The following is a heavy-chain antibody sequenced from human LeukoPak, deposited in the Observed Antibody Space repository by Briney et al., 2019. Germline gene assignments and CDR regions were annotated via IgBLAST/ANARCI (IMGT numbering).Heavy chain of an antibody. CDR1: IDSFSNYH. J-gene: IGHJ4*02. CDR3: ARAGHDYVWGSFFGFDY. CDR2: VNESGGT. D-gene: IGHD3-16*01. V-gene: IGHV4-34*01. Sequence: PSETLSLTCAVYIDSFSNYHWNWIRQTPAKGMEWIGEVNESGGTNINPSLKSRVTISVDTSKNQFSLKLSSVTAADTAVYYCARAGHDYVWGSFFGFDYWGQGTLVTVSS.